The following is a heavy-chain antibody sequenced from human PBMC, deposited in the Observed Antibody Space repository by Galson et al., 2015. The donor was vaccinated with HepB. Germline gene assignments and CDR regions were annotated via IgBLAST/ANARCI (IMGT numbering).Heavy chain of an antibody. D-gene: IGHD2-2*01. CDR3: ASPQRGDVVVPVTDY. J-gene: IGHJ4*02. V-gene: IGHV3-11*01. CDR1: GFTFSDYY. CDR2: ISSSGSTI. Sequence: SLRLSCAASGFTFSDYYMSWIRQAPGKGLEWVSYISSSGSTIYYADSVKGRFTISRDNAKNSLYLQMNSLRAEDTAVYYCASPQRGDVVVPVTDYLGQGTLVTVSS.